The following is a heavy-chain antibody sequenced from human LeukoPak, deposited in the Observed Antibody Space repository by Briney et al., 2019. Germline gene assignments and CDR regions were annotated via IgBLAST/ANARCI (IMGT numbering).Heavy chain of an antibody. CDR2: INWNGGST. D-gene: IGHD3-22*01. J-gene: IGHJ4*02. Sequence: GGCLRLSCADSGFTFDDYGMTWVRQAPGKGLEWVSGINWNGGSTGYADSVKGRFTISRDNAKNSLYLQMNSLRAEDTALYYCARDRGYYYDSSGTGYFDYWGQGTPVTVSS. V-gene: IGHV3-20*04. CDR1: GFTFDDYG. CDR3: ARDRGYYYDSSGTGYFDY.